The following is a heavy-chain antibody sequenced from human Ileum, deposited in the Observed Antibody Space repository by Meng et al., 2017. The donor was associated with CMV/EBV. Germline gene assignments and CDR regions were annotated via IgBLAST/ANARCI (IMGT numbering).Heavy chain of an antibody. D-gene: IGHD6-13*01. V-gene: IGHV4-39*07. Sequence: QGCDTGLVLPSCTLSRTCTVPVGSISSGTYYWAWIRQSPGKGLEWIGSIYYSGSTYDNPSLKSRVTMSVDTFKNQFSLKLTSVTAADTAVYYCAGDWGPYSSRGYFDPWGQGTLVTVSS. CDR1: VGSISSGTYY. CDR3: AGDWGPYSSRGYFDP. CDR2: IYYSGST. J-gene: IGHJ5*02.